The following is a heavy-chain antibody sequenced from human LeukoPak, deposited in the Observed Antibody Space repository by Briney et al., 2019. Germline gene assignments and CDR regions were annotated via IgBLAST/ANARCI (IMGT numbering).Heavy chain of an antibody. CDR2: INPNSGGT. D-gene: IGHD3-22*01. CDR3: PRVHFYDSSGYSLINP. V-gene: IGHV1-2*02. J-gene: IGHJ4*02. Sequence: SVKLSCKASGYTFTDYYMHWVRQAPGQGLEWRGWINPNSGGTNYAPHLQGRVTMTREPSITTAYLERGRLPPDARACYYCPRVHFYDSSGYSLINPWGQGTLVTVSS. CDR1: GYTFTDYY.